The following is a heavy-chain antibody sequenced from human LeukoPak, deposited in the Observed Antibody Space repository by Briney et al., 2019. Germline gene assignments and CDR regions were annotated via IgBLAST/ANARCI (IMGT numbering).Heavy chain of an antibody. V-gene: IGHV1-8*01. CDR2: MNPNSGNT. J-gene: IGHJ6*02. CDR3: VRVVGRYCSSTSCSDYYYYYYGMDV. Sequence: ASVKVSCKASGYTFTSYDINWVRQAPGQGLEWMGRMNPNSGNTGYAQKFQGRVTMTRNTSISTAYMELSSLRSEDTAVYYCVRVVGRYCSSTSCSDYYYYYYGMDVWGQGTTVTVSS. CDR1: GYTFTSYD. D-gene: IGHD2-2*01.